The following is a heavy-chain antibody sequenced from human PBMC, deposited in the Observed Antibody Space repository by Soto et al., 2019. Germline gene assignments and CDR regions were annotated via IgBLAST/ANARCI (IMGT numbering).Heavy chain of an antibody. Sequence: EAQLLESGGDWAQPGGSLRLSCAASGFTFSSHGMSWVRQAPGKGLEWIAGLSRGGGTTYYADSVKGRFTISRDNSKKPLDLIMNSLKVEDTALYYCAKDGQYRTDGFDVWGQGTMVTVSS. V-gene: IGHV3-23*01. D-gene: IGHD6-6*01. CDR2: LSRGGGTT. J-gene: IGHJ3*01. CDR3: AKDGQYRTDGFDV. CDR1: GFTFSSHG.